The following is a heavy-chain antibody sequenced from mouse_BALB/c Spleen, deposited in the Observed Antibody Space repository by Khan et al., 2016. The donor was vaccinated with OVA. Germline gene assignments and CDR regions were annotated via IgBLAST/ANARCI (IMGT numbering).Heavy chain of an antibody. J-gene: IGHJ4*01. Sequence: QVQLQQSGPGLVAPSQSLSITCTISGFSLTNYGVHWIRQPPGKGLEWLVVIWSDGSTTYNSALKSRLTITKDNSKSQVFLQMNSLQTDDTAIYDCARQPYYHYNIMDYWGQGTAVTVSS. CDR2: IWSDGST. CDR3: ARQPYYHYNIMDY. D-gene: IGHD2-10*01. CDR1: GFSLTNYG. V-gene: IGHV2-6-1*01.